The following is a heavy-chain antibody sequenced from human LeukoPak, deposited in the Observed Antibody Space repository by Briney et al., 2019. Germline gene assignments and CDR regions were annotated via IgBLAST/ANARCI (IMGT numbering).Heavy chain of an antibody. D-gene: IGHD3-3*01. CDR2: ISASNGNT. V-gene: IGHV1-18*01. Sequence: GASVKVSCKASGYTFTSYGISWVRQAPGQGLEWMGWISASNGNTNYAQKLQGRVTMTTDTSTSTAYMELRSLRSDDTAVYYCARVRYYDFWSGYSDWYFDLWGRGTLVTVSS. J-gene: IGHJ2*01. CDR3: ARVRYYDFWSGYSDWYFDL. CDR1: GYTFTSYG.